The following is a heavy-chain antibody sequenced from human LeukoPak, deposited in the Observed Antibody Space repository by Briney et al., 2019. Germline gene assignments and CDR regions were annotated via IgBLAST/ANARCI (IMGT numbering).Heavy chain of an antibody. CDR2: ISYDGTNK. CDR3: ARGTTPSYGFPRN. J-gene: IGHJ4*02. Sequence: GGSLRLSCTATRFTFSTFTMHWVRQAPGKGLEWVSLISYDGTNKSYADSLRGRFTISRDNSKNTLYLQMNSLRVEDTAVYYCARGTTPSYGFPRNWGQGTLVTVSS. V-gene: IGHV3-30-3*01. CDR1: RFTFSTFT. D-gene: IGHD1-1*01.